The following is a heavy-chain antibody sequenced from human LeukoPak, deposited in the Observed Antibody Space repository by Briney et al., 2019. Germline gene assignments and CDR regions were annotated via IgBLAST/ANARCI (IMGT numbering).Heavy chain of an antibody. J-gene: IGHJ4*02. D-gene: IGHD4-17*01. CDR3: AKGKGTTVTSAANY. V-gene: IGHV3-23*01. Sequence: GGSLRLSCAASGFTFSSYAMSWVRQAPGKGLEWVSSISGSNDNTYYADSVKDRFTISRDNSKNTLSLQMNSLRAEDAAVYYCAKGKGTTVTSAANYWGQGTLVTVSS. CDR1: GFTFSSYA. CDR2: ISGSNDNT.